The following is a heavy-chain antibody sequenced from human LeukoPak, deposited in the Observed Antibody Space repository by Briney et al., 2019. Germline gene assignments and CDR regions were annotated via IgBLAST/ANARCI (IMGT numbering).Heavy chain of an antibody. Sequence: ASVTVSCKASGYTFTSYYMHWVRQAPGQGLEWMGLINPSGGSTSYAQKFQGRVTMTRDTPTSTVYMELSSLRSEDTAVYYCARRGSCSSTSCYFDAVLEVPIDYWGQGTLVTVSS. CDR2: INPSGGST. CDR1: GYTFTSYY. J-gene: IGHJ4*02. V-gene: IGHV1-46*01. D-gene: IGHD2-2*01. CDR3: ARRGSCSSTSCYFDAVLEVPIDY.